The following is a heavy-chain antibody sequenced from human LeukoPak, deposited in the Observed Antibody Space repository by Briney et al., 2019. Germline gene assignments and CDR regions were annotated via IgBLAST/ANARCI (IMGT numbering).Heavy chain of an antibody. CDR1: GGSISSGGYY. CDR2: IYYSGST. J-gene: IGHJ4*02. D-gene: IGHD2-15*01. CDR3: ARDGRGGGLDY. Sequence: SQTLSLTCAVSGGSISSGGYYWSWIRQHPGKGLEWIGYIYYSGSTYYNPSLKSRVTISVDTSKNQFSLKLSSVTAADTAVYYCARDGRGGGLDYWGQGTLVTVSS. V-gene: IGHV4-31*11.